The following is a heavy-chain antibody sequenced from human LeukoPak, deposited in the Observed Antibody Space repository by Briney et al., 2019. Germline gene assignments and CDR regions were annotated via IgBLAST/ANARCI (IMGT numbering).Heavy chain of an antibody. J-gene: IGHJ4*02. CDR3: ARRRRYDILTGYSSFDY. Sequence: SETLSLTCTVSGGSISSSSYYWGWIRQPPGKGLEWIGSIYYSGSTYYSPSLKSRVTISVDTSKNQFSLKLSSVTAADTAVYYCARRRRYDILTGYSSFDYWGQGTLVTVSS. V-gene: IGHV4-39*01. CDR1: GGSISSSSYY. CDR2: IYYSGST. D-gene: IGHD3-9*01.